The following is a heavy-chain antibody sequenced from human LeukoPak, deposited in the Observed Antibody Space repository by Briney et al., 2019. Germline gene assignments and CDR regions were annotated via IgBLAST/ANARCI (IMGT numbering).Heavy chain of an antibody. CDR1: GFTFDDYA. CDR3: AKDFHQWLVLESLADY. Sequence: GGSLRLSCAASGFTFDDYAVHWVRQAPGKGLEWASLISGDGGSTYYADSVKVRFTISRDNSKNSLYLQMNSLRTEDTALYYCAKDFHQWLVLESLADYWGQGTLVTVSS. D-gene: IGHD6-19*01. V-gene: IGHV3-43*02. CDR2: ISGDGGST. J-gene: IGHJ4*02.